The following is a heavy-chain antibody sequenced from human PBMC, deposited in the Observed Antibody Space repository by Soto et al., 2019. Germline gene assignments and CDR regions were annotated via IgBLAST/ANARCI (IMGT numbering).Heavy chain of an antibody. J-gene: IGHJ4*02. D-gene: IGHD6-19*01. CDR1: GFTFSSYW. CDR2: INSDGSST. CDR3: ARAVETRAVAGTYTWAFDY. V-gene: IGHV3-74*01. Sequence: EVRLVESGGGLVQPGGSLRLSCAASGFTFSSYWMHWVRQAPGKGLVWVSRINSDGSSTSYADSVKGRFTISRDNAKNTLYLQMNSLRAEDTAVYYCARAVETRAVAGTYTWAFDYWGQGTLVTVSS.